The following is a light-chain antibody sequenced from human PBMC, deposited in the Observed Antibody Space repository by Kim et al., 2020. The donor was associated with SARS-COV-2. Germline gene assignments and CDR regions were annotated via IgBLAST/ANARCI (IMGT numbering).Light chain of an antibody. CDR2: AAS. CDR1: QSISSY. J-gene: IGKJ4*01. Sequence: DIQMTQSPSSLSASVGDRVTITCRASQSISSYLNWYQQKPGKDPKLLIYAASSLQSGVPSRFSGSGSGTDFTLTISSLQPEDFATYYCQQSYSTPLTVGGGTKVDIK. V-gene: IGKV1-39*01. CDR3: QQSYSTPLT.